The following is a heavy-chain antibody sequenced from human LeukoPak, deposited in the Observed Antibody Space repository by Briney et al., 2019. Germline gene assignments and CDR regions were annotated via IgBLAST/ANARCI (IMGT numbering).Heavy chain of an antibody. Sequence: GGSLRLSCAVSGFTVSSNYMTWVRQAPGKGLGWVSILYTGGSTYYAKSVKDRFGISRDISKNTLYLQMSSLRAEDTALYYCVRGTYGSGSYFDYWGQGTLVTVSS. CDR3: VRGTYGSGSYFDY. V-gene: IGHV3-66*01. CDR1: GFTVSSNY. J-gene: IGHJ4*02. D-gene: IGHD6-19*01. CDR2: LYTGGST.